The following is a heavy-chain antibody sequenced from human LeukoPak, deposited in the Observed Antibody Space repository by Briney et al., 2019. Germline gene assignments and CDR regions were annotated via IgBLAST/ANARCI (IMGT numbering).Heavy chain of an antibody. CDR3: ARVPTGYHD. D-gene: IGHD3-9*01. CDR1: GFTFSSYE. V-gene: IGHV3-30*03. J-gene: IGHJ4*02. Sequence: GGSLRLSCAASGFTFSSYEMNWVRQAPGKGLEWVAVISYDGSNKYYADSVKGRFTISRDNSKNTLYLQMNSLRAEDTAVYYCARVPTGYHDWGQGTLVTVSS. CDR2: ISYDGSNK.